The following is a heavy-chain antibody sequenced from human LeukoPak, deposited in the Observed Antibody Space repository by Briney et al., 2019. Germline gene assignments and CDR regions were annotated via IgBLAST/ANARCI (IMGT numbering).Heavy chain of an antibody. Sequence: ASVKVSCKVSGYTLTELSMHWVRQAPGKGLEWMGGFDPEDGETIHAQKFQGRVTMTEDTSTDTAYMELSSLRSEDTAVYYCATADKWELLPTNDYWGREPWSPSPQ. J-gene: IGHJ4*02. CDR3: ATADKWELLPTNDY. CDR2: FDPEDGET. D-gene: IGHD1-26*01. CDR1: GYTLTELS. V-gene: IGHV1-24*01.